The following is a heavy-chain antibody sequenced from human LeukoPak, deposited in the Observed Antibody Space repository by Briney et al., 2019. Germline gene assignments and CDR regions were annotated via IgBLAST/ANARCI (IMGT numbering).Heavy chain of an antibody. CDR3: AREGVYYGSGSYGDY. D-gene: IGHD3-10*01. CDR1: GFTFSSYW. CDR2: ISYDGSNK. Sequence: GGSLRLSCAASGFTFSSYWMTWVRQAPGKGLEWVAVISYDGSNKYYADSVKGRFTISRDNSKNTLYLQMNSLRAEDTAVYYCAREGVYYGSGSYGDYWGQGTLVTVSS. V-gene: IGHV3-30*03. J-gene: IGHJ4*02.